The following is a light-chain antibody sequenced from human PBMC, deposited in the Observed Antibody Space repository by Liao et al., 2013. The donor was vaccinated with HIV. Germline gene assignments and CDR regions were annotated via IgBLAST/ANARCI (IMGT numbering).Light chain of an antibody. CDR2: QDS. V-gene: IGLV3-1*01. J-gene: IGLJ2*01. CDR1: NLRHKY. Sequence: SYELTQISSVSVSPGQTATITCLGDNLRHKYVSWVQHKSGQSPVLVIFQDSQRPSGIPERFSGSNLDNTATLTISGTRPMDEGDYYCQVWDKNIVIFGGGTKLTVL. CDR3: QVWDKNIVI.